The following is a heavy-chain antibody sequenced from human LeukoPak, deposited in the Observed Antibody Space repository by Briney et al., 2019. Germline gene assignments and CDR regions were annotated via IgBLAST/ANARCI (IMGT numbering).Heavy chain of an antibody. CDR1: GFTFSGFA. J-gene: IGHJ6*01. Sequence: GGSLRLSCAASGFTFSGFAMSWVRRTPGKGLEWVSGISGSGDNTLYAASVKGRFTISRDNSKNTLYLEMNSLRAEDTAIYYCAKMKGHPLQKYYVDVWGQGTTVTVSS. D-gene: IGHD2/OR15-2a*01. CDR2: ISGSGDNT. CDR3: AKMKGHPLQKYYVDV. V-gene: IGHV3-23*01.